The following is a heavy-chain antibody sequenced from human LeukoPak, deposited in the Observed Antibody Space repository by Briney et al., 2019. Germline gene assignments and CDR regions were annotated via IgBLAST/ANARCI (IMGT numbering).Heavy chain of an antibody. Sequence: ASVKVSCKASGYTFTGYYMHWVRQAPGQGLEWMGWINPNSGGTNYAQKFQGRVTMTTDTSTSTAYMELRSLRSDDTAVYYCASREHYDSSGYYFPPIDFDYWGQGTLVTVSS. CDR3: ASREHYDSSGYYFPPIDFDY. V-gene: IGHV1-2*02. CDR2: INPNSGGT. CDR1: GYTFTGYY. D-gene: IGHD3-22*01. J-gene: IGHJ4*02.